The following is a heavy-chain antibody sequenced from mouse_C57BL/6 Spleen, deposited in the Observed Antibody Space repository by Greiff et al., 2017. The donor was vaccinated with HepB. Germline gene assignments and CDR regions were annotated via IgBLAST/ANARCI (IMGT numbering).Heavy chain of an antibody. CDR3: ASQLHYFDY. Sequence: VQLQQSGPELVKPGASVKISCKASGYTFTDYYMNWVKQSHGKSLEWIGDINPNNGGTSYNQKFKGKATLTVDKSSSTAYMELRSLTSEDSAVYYCASQLHYFDYWGQGTTLTVSS. J-gene: IGHJ2*01. D-gene: IGHD4-1*02. CDR1: GYTFTDYY. V-gene: IGHV1-26*01. CDR2: INPNNGGT.